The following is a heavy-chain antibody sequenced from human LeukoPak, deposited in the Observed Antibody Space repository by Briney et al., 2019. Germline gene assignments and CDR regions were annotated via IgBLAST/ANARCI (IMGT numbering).Heavy chain of an antibody. Sequence: SVKVSCKASGGTFSSYAISWVRQAPGQGLEWMGGIIPIFGTANYAQTFQGRVTITADESTSTAYMQLSSLRSEDTAVYYCARGPYYYYYYMDVWGKGTTVTVSS. CDR2: IIPIFGTA. CDR1: GGTFSSYA. CDR3: ARGPYYYYYYMDV. J-gene: IGHJ6*03. V-gene: IGHV1-69*13.